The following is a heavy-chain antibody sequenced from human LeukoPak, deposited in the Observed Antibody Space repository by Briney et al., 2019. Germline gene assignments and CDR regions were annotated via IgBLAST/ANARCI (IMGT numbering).Heavy chain of an antibody. CDR3: AREKLLWFGAIDY. V-gene: IGHV4-59*01. CDR1: GGSISSYY. CDR2: IYYSGST. Sequence: PSETLSLTCTVSGGSISSYYWSRIRQPPGKGLEWIGYIYYSGSTNYNPSLKSRVTISVDTSKNQFSLKLSSVTAADTAVYYCAREKLLWFGAIDYWGQGTLVTVSS. D-gene: IGHD3-10*01. J-gene: IGHJ4*02.